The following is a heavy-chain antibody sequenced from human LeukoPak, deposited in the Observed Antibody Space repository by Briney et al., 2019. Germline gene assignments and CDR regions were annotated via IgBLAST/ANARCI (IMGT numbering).Heavy chain of an antibody. D-gene: IGHD3-10*01. CDR2: IHRDGST. CDR1: GFTVSSNY. V-gene: IGHV3-66*01. CDR3: ARDGEHVLAHDY. J-gene: IGHJ4*02. Sequence: GGSLRLSCAVSGFTVSSNYMSWVRQAPGKGLEWVSIIHRDGSTYYADSVKGRFTTSRDNSKNTLFIQMNSLRAEDTGVYYCARDGEHVLAHDYWGQGTLVTVSS.